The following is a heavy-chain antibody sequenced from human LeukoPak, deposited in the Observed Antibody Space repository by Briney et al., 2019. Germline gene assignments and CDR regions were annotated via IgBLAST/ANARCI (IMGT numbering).Heavy chain of an antibody. Sequence: PSETLSLTCTVSGGSISSYYWSWIRQPPGKGLEWIGYIYYSGSTNYNPSLKSRVTISVDTSKNQFSLKLSSVTAADTAVYYCATYYYDSSGYYWDAFDIWGQGTMVTVSS. CDR1: GGSISSYY. D-gene: IGHD3-22*01. CDR3: ATYYYDSSGYYWDAFDI. V-gene: IGHV4-59*08. CDR2: IYYSGST. J-gene: IGHJ3*02.